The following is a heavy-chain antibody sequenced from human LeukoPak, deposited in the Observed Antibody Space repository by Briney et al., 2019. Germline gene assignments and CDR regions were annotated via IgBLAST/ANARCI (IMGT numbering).Heavy chain of an antibody. J-gene: IGHJ6*03. Sequence: GGSLRLSCAASGLTFSSYWMSWVRQAPGKGLEWVANIKQDGSEKYYVDSVKGRFTISSDNAKNSLYLQMNSLRAEDTAVYYCARGGIAVAGTRENYYYYYMDVWGKGTTVTVSS. CDR2: IKQDGSEK. V-gene: IGHV3-7*01. CDR1: GLTFSSYW. CDR3: ARGGIAVAGTRENYYYYYMDV. D-gene: IGHD6-19*01.